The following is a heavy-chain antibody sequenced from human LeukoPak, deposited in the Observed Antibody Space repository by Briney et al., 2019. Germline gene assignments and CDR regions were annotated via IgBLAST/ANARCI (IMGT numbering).Heavy chain of an antibody. D-gene: IGHD3-10*01. CDR1: GYTFTGYY. J-gene: IGHJ6*03. Sequence: ASVKVSCKASGYTFTGYYMHWVRQAPGQGLEWMGWINPNSGGTNYAQKFQGRVTMTRDTSISTAYMELSRLRSDDTAVYYCARGYYYGSGSYFLNYYYYYMDVWGKGTTVTVSS. V-gene: IGHV1-2*02. CDR2: INPNSGGT. CDR3: ARGYYYGSGSYFLNYYYYYMDV.